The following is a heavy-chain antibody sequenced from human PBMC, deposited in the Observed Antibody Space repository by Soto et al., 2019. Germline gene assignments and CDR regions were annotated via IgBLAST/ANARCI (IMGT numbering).Heavy chain of an antibody. CDR1: DESLSDYY. Sequence: QVQLQQWGAGLLKPSETLSLTCAVYDESLSDYYYTWTRQPPGKGLEWIGEIHPSGSTYYNPSLKTRVTLSQDTSKKQFSLNLISGTAADTAVYDCSRGNDAYKGGLTWGHGPLGTVAS. D-gene: IGHD1-1*01. CDR2: IHPSGST. CDR3: SRGNDAYKGGLT. J-gene: IGHJ5*01. V-gene: IGHV4-34*02.